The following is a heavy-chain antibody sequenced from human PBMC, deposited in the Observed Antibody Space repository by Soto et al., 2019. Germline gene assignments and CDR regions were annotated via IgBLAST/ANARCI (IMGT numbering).Heavy chain of an antibody. J-gene: IGHJ3*02. CDR1: GGSISSGDSY. Sequence: QVQLQESGPGLVKPSQTLSLTCTVSGGSISSGDSYWSWIRQPPGSGLEGIGYIYCSGSTYYTPSLKSRVTISVDTSKNQFSLKLSSVTAADTAVYYCARAAKTYYYDSSGYYYTFDIWGQGTMVTVSS. D-gene: IGHD3-22*01. CDR2: IYCSGST. V-gene: IGHV4-30-4*01. CDR3: ARAAKTYYYDSSGYYYTFDI.